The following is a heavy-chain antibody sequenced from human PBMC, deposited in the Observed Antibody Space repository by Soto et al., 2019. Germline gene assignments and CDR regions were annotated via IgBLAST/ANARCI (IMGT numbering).Heavy chain of an antibody. CDR2: INSDGSST. V-gene: IGHV3-74*01. CDR3: ARERRTAMVLYGMDV. CDR1: GFTFSSYW. Sequence: EVQLVESGGGLVQPGGSLRLSCAASGFTFSSYWMHWVRQAPGKGLVWVSRINSDGSSTSYADSVKGRFTISRDNAKNTLYLQMNSLRAEDTAVYYCARERRTAMVLYGMDVWGQGTTVTVSS. D-gene: IGHD5-18*01. J-gene: IGHJ6*02.